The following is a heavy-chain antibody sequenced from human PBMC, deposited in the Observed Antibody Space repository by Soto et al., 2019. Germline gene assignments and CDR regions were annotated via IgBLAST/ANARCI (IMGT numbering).Heavy chain of an antibody. J-gene: IGHJ6*02. CDR2: ITWNSATI. V-gene: IGHV3-9*01. CDR1: EVNCVDYG. CDR3: AKDRWARDSIDV. Sequence: SLCCAAAEVNCVDYGMHWIRKGPGKGLEWVSGITWNSATIGYAASVKGRFTISRDNAKNSLYLQMSSLTTEDTAVYYCAKDRWARDSIDVWGQGTTVTVS.